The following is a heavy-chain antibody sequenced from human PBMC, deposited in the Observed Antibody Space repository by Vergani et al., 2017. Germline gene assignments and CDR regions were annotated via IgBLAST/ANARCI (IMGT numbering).Heavy chain of an antibody. D-gene: IGHD2-2*01. CDR2: ISYDGSNK. V-gene: IGHV3-30*18. CDR3: AKGGCSSTSCYYYYYYYMDV. Sequence: VQLLESGGGVVQPGGSLRLSCAASGFTFSSYGMHWVRQAPGKGLEWVAVISYDGSNKYYADSVKGRFTISRDNSKNTRYLQMNSLRAEDTAVYYCAKGGCSSTSCYYYYYYYMDVWGKGTTVTVSS. J-gene: IGHJ6*03. CDR1: GFTFSSYG.